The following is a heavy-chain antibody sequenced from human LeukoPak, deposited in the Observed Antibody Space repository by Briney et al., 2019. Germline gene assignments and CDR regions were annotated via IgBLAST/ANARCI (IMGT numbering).Heavy chain of an antibody. CDR1: GFTFSSYA. CDR2: IYSGGST. V-gene: IGHV3-66*01. Sequence: PGGSLRLSCAASGFTFSSYAMSWVRQAPGKGLEWVSVIYSGGSTYYADSVKGRFTISRDNSKNTLYLQMNSLRAEDTAVYYCAREDITMLNGGFDPWGQGTLVTVSS. CDR3: AREDITMLNGGFDP. D-gene: IGHD3-10*02. J-gene: IGHJ5*02.